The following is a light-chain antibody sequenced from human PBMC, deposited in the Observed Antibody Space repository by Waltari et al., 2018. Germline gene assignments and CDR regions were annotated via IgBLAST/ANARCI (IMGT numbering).Light chain of an antibody. J-gene: IGLJ2*01. V-gene: IGLV2-8*01. CDR2: EGN. CDR1: SSDVGGYTY. Sequence: HSALTKPPSPPGSPGQSVPISCTGTSSDVGGYTYVPWYQQHPGNAPKVMIYEGNKRPSGVPDRFSGSKSGNTASLTVSGLQAEDEADYYCSSYAGSNNLLFGGGTKLTVL. CDR3: SSYAGSNNLL.